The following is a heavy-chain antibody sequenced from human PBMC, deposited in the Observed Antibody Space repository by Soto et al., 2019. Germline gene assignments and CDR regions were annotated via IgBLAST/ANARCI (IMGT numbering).Heavy chain of an antibody. J-gene: IGHJ5*02. CDR1: GYTLTELS. Sequence: RASVKVSCKVSGYTLTELSMHWVRQAPGKGLEWMGGFDPEDGETIYAQKFQGRVTMTEDTSTDTAYMELSSLRSEDTAVYYCATYPPTIFGVVIYNWFDPWGQGTLVTVSS. V-gene: IGHV1-24*01. CDR2: FDPEDGET. CDR3: ATYPPTIFGVVIYNWFDP. D-gene: IGHD3-3*01.